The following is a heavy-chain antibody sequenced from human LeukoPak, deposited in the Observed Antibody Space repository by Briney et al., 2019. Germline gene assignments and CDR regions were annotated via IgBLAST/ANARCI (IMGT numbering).Heavy chain of an antibody. V-gene: IGHV3-21*01. D-gene: IGHD6-13*01. J-gene: IGHJ4*02. CDR2: ISSISSYI. CDR3: VAAFDY. CDR1: GFTFSSCA. Sequence: GGSLRLSCAASGFTFSSCAMHWVRQAPGKGLEWVSSISSISSYIYYADSVKGRFTISRDNAKNSLYLQMNSLRAEDTAVYYCVAAFDYWGQGTLVTVSS.